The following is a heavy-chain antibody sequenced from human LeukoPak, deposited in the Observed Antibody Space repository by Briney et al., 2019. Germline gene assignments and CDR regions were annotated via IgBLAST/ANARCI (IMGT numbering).Heavy chain of an antibody. CDR2: INSDGSST. Sequence: PGGSLRLSCAASGFTFSSYWMHWVRQAPGKGLVWVSRINSDGSSTSYADSVKGRFTISRDNAKNTLYLQMNSLRAEDTAVYYCASFSGPRPFDYWGQGTLVTVSS. CDR3: ASFSGPRPFDY. D-gene: IGHD5-12*01. CDR1: GFTFSSYW. J-gene: IGHJ4*02. V-gene: IGHV3-74*01.